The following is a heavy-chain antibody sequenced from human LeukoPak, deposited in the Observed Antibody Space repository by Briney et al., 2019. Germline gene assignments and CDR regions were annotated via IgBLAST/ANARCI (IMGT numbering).Heavy chain of an antibody. D-gene: IGHD3-10*01. CDR2: INTNTGNP. CDR1: GYTFTSYD. CDR3: ASTYGSGSYYTPDY. V-gene: IGHV7-4-1*02. Sequence: ASVKVSCKASGYTFTSYDINWVRQATGQGLEWMGWINTNTGNPTYAQGFTGRFVFSLDTSVSTAYLQISSLKAEDTAVYYCASTYGSGSYYTPDYWGQGTLVTVSS. J-gene: IGHJ4*02.